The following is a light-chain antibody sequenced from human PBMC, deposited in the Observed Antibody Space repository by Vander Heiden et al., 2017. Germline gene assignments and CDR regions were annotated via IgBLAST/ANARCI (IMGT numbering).Light chain of an antibody. J-gene: IGKJ2*01. CDR2: WAS. CDR1: QSVLYSSNNKNY. Sequence: DIVMTQSPDSLAVFLGERATITCKSSQSVLYSSNNKNYLAWYQQKPGQPPKLLIYWASTRESGVPDRFSGSGSGTDFSLTISSLQAEDVSFYYCQQYYNTPYTFGQGTKLEIK. V-gene: IGKV4-1*01. CDR3: QQYYNTPYT.